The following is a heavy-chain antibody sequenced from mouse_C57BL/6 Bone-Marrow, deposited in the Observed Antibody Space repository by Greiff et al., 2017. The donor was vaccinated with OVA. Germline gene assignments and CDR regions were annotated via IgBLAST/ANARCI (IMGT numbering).Heavy chain of an antibody. CDR1: GYTFTSYW. CDR3: TICSNDEFSY. V-gene: IGHV1-5*01. D-gene: IGHD2-12*01. Sequence: EVKLMESGTVLVRPGASVKMSCKTSGYTFTSYWMHWVNQRPGQGLEWIGALYTGNSDTSYNQKFKGKAKLTADTSASTAYMELSSLTNEDSAVEYYTICSNDEFSYWGQGTLVTVSA. CDR2: LYTGNSDT. J-gene: IGHJ3*01.